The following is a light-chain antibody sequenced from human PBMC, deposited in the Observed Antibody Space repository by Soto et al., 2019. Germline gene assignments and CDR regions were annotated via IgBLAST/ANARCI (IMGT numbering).Light chain of an antibody. Sequence: DIQMTQSPTSLSSSVGDRVTITCRASQDIRNFVAWYQQKPGKAPKLLIYAASTLQSAVPSRFSGSGSGTDFTLTINSLQPEDVETYYCQNYSSFPVFGPGTKVEIK. CDR2: AAS. CDR1: QDIRNF. J-gene: IGKJ3*01. CDR3: QNYSSFPV. V-gene: IGKV1-27*01.